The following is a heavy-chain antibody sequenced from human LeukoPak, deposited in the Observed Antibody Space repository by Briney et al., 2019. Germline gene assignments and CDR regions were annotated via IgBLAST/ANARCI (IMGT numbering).Heavy chain of an antibody. J-gene: IGHJ5*02. Sequence: GGSLRLSCAASALTFSSYWMSWARQAPAKALAWVASIKQDGSEKYYVDSVKARFTISRDNAKNSLYLQMNSLRAEDTALYYCARAPGEGWFDPWGQGTLVTVSS. V-gene: IGHV3-7*01. D-gene: IGHD4-17*01. CDR2: IKQDGSEK. CDR3: ARAPGEGWFDP. CDR1: ALTFSSYW.